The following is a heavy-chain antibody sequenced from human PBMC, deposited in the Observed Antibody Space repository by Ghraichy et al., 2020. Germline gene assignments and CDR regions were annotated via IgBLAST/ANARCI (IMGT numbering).Heavy chain of an antibody. Sequence: GESLNISCADSGFTFSSYAMHWVRQAPGKGLEWVAVISYDESNKYYADSVKGRFTISRDNSKNTLYLQMNSLRAEDTAVYYCARDYYGSGSRYVVYWGQGTLVTVSS. CDR3: ARDYYGSGSRYVVY. D-gene: IGHD3-10*01. CDR1: GFTFSSYA. CDR2: ISYDESNK. V-gene: IGHV3-30*04. J-gene: IGHJ4*02.